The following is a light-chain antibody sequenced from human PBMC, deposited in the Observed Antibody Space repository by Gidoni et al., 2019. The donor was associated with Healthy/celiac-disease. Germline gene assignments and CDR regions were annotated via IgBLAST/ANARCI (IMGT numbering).Light chain of an antibody. CDR3: QQRSQLT. V-gene: IGKV3-11*01. J-gene: IGKJ4*01. Sequence: EIVFTQSPATLSLSPGERDTLACRTSQSVSSYLAWYQQKPGQAPRLLIYDASNRATGSPARFSCSGSGTDFTLTMSSLEPEDFAVYYCQQRSQLTFGGXTKVEIK. CDR2: DAS. CDR1: QSVSSY.